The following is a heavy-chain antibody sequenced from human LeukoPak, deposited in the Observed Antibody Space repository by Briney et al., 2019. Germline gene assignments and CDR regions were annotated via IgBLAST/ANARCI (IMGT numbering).Heavy chain of an antibody. CDR3: ARGRFLWRTSSGWYFDY. J-gene: IGHJ4*02. CDR2: IYHTGNT. Sequence: PSETLSLTCSVSGYFISKGYHWGWIRQPPGKGLEWIGSIYHTGNTYYNPSLKSRVVISMDMSKNQFSLKLSSVTAADTAVYYCARGRFLWRTSSGWYFDYWGQGTLVTVSS. V-gene: IGHV4-38-2*02. D-gene: IGHD6-19*01. CDR1: GYFISKGYH.